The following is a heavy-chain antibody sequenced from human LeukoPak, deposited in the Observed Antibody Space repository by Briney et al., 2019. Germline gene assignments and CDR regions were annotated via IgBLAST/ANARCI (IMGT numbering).Heavy chain of an antibody. J-gene: IGHJ6*02. V-gene: IGHV4-34*01. CDR1: GGSFSGYF. CDR2: INHSGST. CDR3: AGYYSSIYGMDV. D-gene: IGHD3-3*01. Sequence: PSETLSLTCAVNGGSFSGYFWSWLRQPPGKGLEWIGEINHSGSTYYNASLTSRITISVDTSKRQFSLRMNSVTAADTAVYFCAGYYSSIYGMDVWGQGTSVTVSS.